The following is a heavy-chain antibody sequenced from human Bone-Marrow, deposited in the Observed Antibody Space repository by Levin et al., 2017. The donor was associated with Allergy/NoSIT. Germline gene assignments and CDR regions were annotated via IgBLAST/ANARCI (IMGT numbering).Heavy chain of an antibody. V-gene: IGHV3-33*01. Sequence: GESLKISCAASGFTFSSYGMHWVRQAPGKGLEWVAVIWYDGSNKYYADSVKGRFTISRDNSKNTLYLQMNSLRAEDTAVYYCARDPPGVLVPRTTNYGMDVWGQGTTVTVSS. D-gene: IGHD2-2*01. CDR2: IWYDGSNK. J-gene: IGHJ6*02. CDR1: GFTFSSYG. CDR3: ARDPPGVLVPRTTNYGMDV.